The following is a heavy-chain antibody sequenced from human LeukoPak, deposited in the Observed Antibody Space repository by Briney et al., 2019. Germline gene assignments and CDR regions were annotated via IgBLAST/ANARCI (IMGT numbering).Heavy chain of an antibody. Sequence: GGSLRLSCAASGFTFSSYGMHWVRQAPGRGLEWVAFIRYDGSNKYYADSVKGRFTISRDNSKNTLYLQMNSLRAEDTAVYYCAKERDSSGYYYVLNAGLDYWGQGTLVTVSS. CDR2: IRYDGSNK. D-gene: IGHD3-22*01. J-gene: IGHJ4*02. V-gene: IGHV3-30*02. CDR3: AKERDSSGYYYVLNAGLDY. CDR1: GFTFSSYG.